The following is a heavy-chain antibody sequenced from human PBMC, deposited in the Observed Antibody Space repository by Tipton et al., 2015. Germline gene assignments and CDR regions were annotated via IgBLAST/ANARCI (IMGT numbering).Heavy chain of an antibody. J-gene: IGHJ4*02. V-gene: IGHV3-23*01. CDR2: ISGIFGTT. CDR3: AKTGLRPNSFDY. D-gene: IGHD4-17*01. Sequence: SLRLSCAASGFTFNSYAMTWVRQAPGKGLEWVSAISGIFGTTYYADSVKGRFTISRDNSKNTLYLQMNSLRAEDTAVYYCAKTGLRPNSFDYWGQGTLVSVSS. CDR1: GFTFNSYA.